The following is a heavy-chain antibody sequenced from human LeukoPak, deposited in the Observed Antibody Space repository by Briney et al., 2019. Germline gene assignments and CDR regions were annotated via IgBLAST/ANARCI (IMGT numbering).Heavy chain of an antibody. J-gene: IGHJ6*03. CDR3: ARDSHDIVVVPAPGPYYYYYMDV. CDR2: ISSSSSYI. V-gene: IGHV3-21*01. CDR1: GFTFSSYS. Sequence: PGGSLRLSCAASGFTFSSYSMNWVRQAPGKGLEWVSSISSSSSYIYYADSVKGRFTISRDNAKNSLYLQMNSLRAEDTAVYYCARDSHDIVVVPAPGPYYYYYMDVWGKGTTVTVSS. D-gene: IGHD2-2*01.